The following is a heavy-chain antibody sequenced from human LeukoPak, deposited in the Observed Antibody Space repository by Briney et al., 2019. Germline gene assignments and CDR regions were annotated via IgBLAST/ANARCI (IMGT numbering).Heavy chain of an antibody. D-gene: IGHD4-17*01. Sequence: SETLSLTCTVSGGSISSYYWSWIRQPPGKGLEWIGYIYYSGSTNYNPSLKSRVTISVDTSKNQFSLKLSSVTAADTAVYYCARSHDYGDYVEYFQHWGQGTLVTVSS. J-gene: IGHJ1*01. CDR1: GGSISSYY. V-gene: IGHV4-59*01. CDR3: ARSHDYGDYVEYFQH. CDR2: IYYSGST.